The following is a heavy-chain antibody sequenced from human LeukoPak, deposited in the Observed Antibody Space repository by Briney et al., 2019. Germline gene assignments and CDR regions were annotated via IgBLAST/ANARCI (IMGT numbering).Heavy chain of an antibody. CDR2: IYYSGRT. CDR3: ASIVRGDYYYMDV. D-gene: IGHD2-21*01. CDR1: GGSISSYY. J-gene: IGHJ6*03. V-gene: IGHV4-59*08. Sequence: SETLSLTCTVSGGSISSYYWSWIRQPPGKGLEWIGYIYYSGRTNYNPSLKSRVTISVDTSKNQFSLKLSSVTAADTAVYYCASIVRGDYYYMDVWGKGTTVTVSS.